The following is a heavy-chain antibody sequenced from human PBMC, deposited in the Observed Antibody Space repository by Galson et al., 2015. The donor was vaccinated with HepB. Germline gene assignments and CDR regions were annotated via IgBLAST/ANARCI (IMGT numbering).Heavy chain of an antibody. J-gene: IGHJ6*03. CDR3: ARYYWADSYYMDV. Sequence: SLRLSCAVSGFMLSDNYMSWIRQAPGKGLEWVANIKKDRSDTYYVDSVKGRFTISRDNAKNSLLLHRNSLNAEDTAVYYCARYYWADSYYMDVWGKGTTVTVSS. D-gene: IGHD3-10*01. CDR2: IKKDRSDT. V-gene: IGHV3-7*01. CDR1: GFMLSDNY.